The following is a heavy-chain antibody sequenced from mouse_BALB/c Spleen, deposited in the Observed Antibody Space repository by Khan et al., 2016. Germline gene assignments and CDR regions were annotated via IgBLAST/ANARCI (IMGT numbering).Heavy chain of an antibody. CDR2: ISYSGST. V-gene: IGHV3-2*02. J-gene: IGHJ3*01. D-gene: IGHD4-1*02. CDR3: AINWDEEDY. Sequence: EVQLQESGPGLVKPSQSLSLTCTVTGYSITSDYAWNWIRQFPGNKLAWMGYISYSGSTSYNPSLKRRISINRDTSKNQFFLQLNSVTTEDTATYYCAINWDEEDYWGQGTLVTVSA. CDR1: GYSITSDYA.